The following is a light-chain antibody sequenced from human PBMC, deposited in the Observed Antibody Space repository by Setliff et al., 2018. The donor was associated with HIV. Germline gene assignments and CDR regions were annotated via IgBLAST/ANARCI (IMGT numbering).Light chain of an antibody. CDR2: NVN. Sequence: QSALTQPASVSGSPGQSITISCTGTRSDVGGYDYVSWYQHHPGKAPKLIIYNVNKRPSGVSNRLSGSKSGNTDSLTISGLQAEDEADYYCTSYTTRSSPYVFGTGTKVTVL. J-gene: IGLJ1*01. CDR3: TSYTTRSSPYV. V-gene: IGLV2-14*03. CDR1: RSDVGGYDY.